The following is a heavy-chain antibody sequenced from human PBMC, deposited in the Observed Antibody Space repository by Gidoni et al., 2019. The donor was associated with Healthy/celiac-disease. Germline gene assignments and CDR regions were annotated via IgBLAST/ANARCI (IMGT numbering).Heavy chain of an antibody. CDR1: GFTVSSNY. Sequence: EVQLVETGGGLIQPGGSLSPSCAASGFTVSSNYMSWVRQAPGKGLEWVSVIYSGGSTYYADSVKGRFTISRDKSKNTLYLQMNSLRAEDTAVYYCARGTAAAGTYYGMDVWGQGTTVTVSS. V-gene: IGHV3-53*02. D-gene: IGHD6-13*01. CDR2: IYSGGST. CDR3: ARGTAAAGTYYGMDV. J-gene: IGHJ6*02.